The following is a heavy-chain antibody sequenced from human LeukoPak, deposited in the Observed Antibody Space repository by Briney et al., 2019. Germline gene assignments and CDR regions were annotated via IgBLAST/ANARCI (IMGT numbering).Heavy chain of an antibody. J-gene: IGHJ4*02. CDR3: AKWGDYDILTGYYDSDY. CDR2: ISGRDSGT. V-gene: IGHV3-23*01. Sequence: GASLRLSCAASGFTFSNHAMSWVRQAPGKGLEWVSAISGRDSGTYYADSVKGRFTISRDNSRNTLYLQMNSLRAEDTAVYYCAKWGDYDILTGYYDSDYWGQGTQVTVSS. CDR1: GFTFSNHA. D-gene: IGHD3-9*01.